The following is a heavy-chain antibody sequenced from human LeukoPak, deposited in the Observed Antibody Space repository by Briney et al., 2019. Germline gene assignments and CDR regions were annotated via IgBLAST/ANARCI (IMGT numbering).Heavy chain of an antibody. J-gene: IGHJ4*02. CDR3: AKDIGRGYSSGPGN. V-gene: IGHV3-9*01. D-gene: IGHD6-19*01. CDR1: GFTFDDYA. CDR2: ISWNSGSI. Sequence: GGSLRLSCAASGFTFDDYAMHWVRQAPGKGLEWVSGISWNSGSIGYADSVKGRFTISRDNAKNSLYLQMSSLRAEDTALYYCAKDIGRGYSSGPGNWGQGTLVTVSS.